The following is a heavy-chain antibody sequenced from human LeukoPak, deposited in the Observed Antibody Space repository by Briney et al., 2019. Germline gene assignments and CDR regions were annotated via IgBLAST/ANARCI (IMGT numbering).Heavy chain of an antibody. CDR1: GGSFSGYY. V-gene: IGHV4-34*01. D-gene: IGHD2-15*01. CDR3: ARDGDIVVVAAGSPRGGINWFDP. Sequence: SETLSLTCAVYGGSFSGYYWSWIRQPPGKGLEWIGEINHSGSTNYNPSLKSRVTISVDTSKNQFSLKLSSVTAADTAVYYCARDGDIVVVAAGSPRGGINWFDPWGQGTLVTVSS. J-gene: IGHJ5*02. CDR2: INHSGST.